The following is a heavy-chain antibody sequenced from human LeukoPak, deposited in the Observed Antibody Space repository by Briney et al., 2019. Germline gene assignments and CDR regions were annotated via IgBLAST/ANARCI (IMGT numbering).Heavy chain of an antibody. J-gene: IGHJ4*02. V-gene: IGHV3-30*01. CDR1: GFTFSSYA. CDR3: ARASAAIAPIAGLPGDY. D-gene: IGHD2-2*02. Sequence: PGGSLRLSCAASGFTFSSYAMHWVRQAPGKGLEWVAVISYDGSNKYYADSVKGPFTIPRDNSKNTLYLQMNSLRGEDTAVYYCARASAAIAPIAGLPGDYWGQGTLVTVSS. CDR2: ISYDGSNK.